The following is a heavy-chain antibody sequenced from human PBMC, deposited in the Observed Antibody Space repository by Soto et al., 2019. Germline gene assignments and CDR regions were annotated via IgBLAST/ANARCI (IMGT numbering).Heavy chain of an antibody. V-gene: IGHV3-53*01. CDR1: GFTVSSNY. CDR2: IYSGGST. CDR3: ARDEGGIAAADI. Sequence: GGSLRLSCAASGFTVSSNYMSWVRQAPGKGLEWVSVIYSGGSTYCADSVKGRFTISRDNSKNTLYLQMNSLRAEDTAVYYCARDEGGIAAADIWGQGTMVTVSS. J-gene: IGHJ3*02. D-gene: IGHD6-13*01.